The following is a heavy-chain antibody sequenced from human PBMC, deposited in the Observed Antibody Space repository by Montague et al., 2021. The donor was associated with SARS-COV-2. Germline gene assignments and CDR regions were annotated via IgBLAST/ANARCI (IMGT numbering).Heavy chain of an antibody. D-gene: IGHD1-26*01. CDR1: GGSISSYY. J-gene: IGHJ5*02. Sequence: SETLSLTCTVSGGSISSYYWSWIRQPPGKGLEWIGYIYYSGSTNYNPSLKSRVTISVDTSKNQFPLKLRSVTAADTAVYFCARDGTAGDWFDPWGQGTLVTVSS. CDR3: ARDGTAGDWFDP. V-gene: IGHV4-59*12. CDR2: IYYSGST.